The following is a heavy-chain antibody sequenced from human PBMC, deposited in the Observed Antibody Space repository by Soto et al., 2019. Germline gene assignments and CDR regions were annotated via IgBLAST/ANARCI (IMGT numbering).Heavy chain of an antibody. Sequence: QVQLVQSGAEVKKPGSSVKVSCKASGGTFSSHAISCVRQAPGPGLEWMGGIIPFFKAANYAQKLQGRVTITADDSTSTAYMDLYRLRSEDTAVYYCARDVPLNYYDGTFSYYAMDVWGQGTTVTVSS. J-gene: IGHJ6*02. CDR2: IIPFFKAA. V-gene: IGHV1-69*01. CDR3: ARDVPLNYYDGTFSYYAMDV. D-gene: IGHD3-16*01. CDR1: GGTFSSHA.